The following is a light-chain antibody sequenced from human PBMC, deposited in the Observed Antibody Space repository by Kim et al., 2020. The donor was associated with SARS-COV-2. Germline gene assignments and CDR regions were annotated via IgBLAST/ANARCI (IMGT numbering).Light chain of an antibody. CDR1: SSDVGGYNY. CDR3: CSYAGSYTWM. CDR2: DVS. Sequence: GQSVTISCTGTSSDVGGYNYVSWYQQHPGKAPKLMIYDVSKRPSGVPDRFSGSKSGNTASLTISGLQAEDEADYYCCSYAGSYTWMFGGGTQLTVL. V-gene: IGLV2-11*01. J-gene: IGLJ3*02.